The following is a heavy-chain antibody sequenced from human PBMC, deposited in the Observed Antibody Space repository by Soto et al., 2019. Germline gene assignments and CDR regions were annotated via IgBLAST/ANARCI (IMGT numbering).Heavy chain of an antibody. D-gene: IGHD6-6*01. V-gene: IGHV1-46*01. CDR2: VNPSLGRE. Sequence: ASVKVSCKTSGYTLTAYHIHWVRQAPLQVLEWMVIVNPSLGRENYAQKFQDRVAMTWDTSINTFYMELTSLRSDDTAVYYCAREPHSSTSFFFDLWGHGTMVTVSS. CDR3: AREPHSSTSFFFDL. CDR1: GYTLTAYH. J-gene: IGHJ4*01.